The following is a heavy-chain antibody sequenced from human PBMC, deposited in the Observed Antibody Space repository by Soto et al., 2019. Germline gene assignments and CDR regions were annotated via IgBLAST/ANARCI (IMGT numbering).Heavy chain of an antibody. CDR1: GYTFTSYY. D-gene: IGHD1-7*01. V-gene: IGHV1-46*01. J-gene: IGHJ5*02. Sequence: ASVKVSCKASGYTFTSYYMHWVRQAPGQGLEWMGIINPSGGSTSYAQKFQGRVTMTRDTSTSTVYMELSSLRSEDTAVYYCAREGVVGTRTTQTGFDPWGQGTLVTVSS. CDR3: AREGVVGTRTTQTGFDP. CDR2: INPSGGST.